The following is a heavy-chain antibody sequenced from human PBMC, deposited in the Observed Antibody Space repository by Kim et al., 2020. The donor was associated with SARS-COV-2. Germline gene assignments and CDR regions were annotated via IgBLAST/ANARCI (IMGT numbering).Heavy chain of an antibody. CDR3: GRVRQGGGEPYYFDY. CDR1: GYTFTSYG. D-gene: IGHD2-15*01. CDR2: ISAYNGNT. V-gene: IGHV1-18*01. Sequence: ASVKVSCKASGYTFTSYGISWVRQAPGQGLEWMGWISAYNGNTNYAQKLQGRVTMTTDTSTSTAYMELRSLRSDDTAVYYCGRVRQGGGEPYYFDYWGQGTLVTVSS. J-gene: IGHJ4*02.